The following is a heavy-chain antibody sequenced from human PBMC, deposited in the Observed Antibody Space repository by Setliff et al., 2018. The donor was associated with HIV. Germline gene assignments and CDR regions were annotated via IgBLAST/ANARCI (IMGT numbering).Heavy chain of an antibody. CDR1: GFSISSGYY. Sequence: PSETLSLTCTVSGFSISSGYYWGWIRQPPGKGLEWIASTSHSGSTGYNPSLRSRVTVSLDTSKNQVSLNMRSVTATDTGVYYCVTTDYSGYDSVWFDPWGQGTLVTV. CDR2: TSHSGST. J-gene: IGHJ5*02. V-gene: IGHV4-38-2*02. CDR3: VTTDYSGYDSVWFDP. D-gene: IGHD5-12*01.